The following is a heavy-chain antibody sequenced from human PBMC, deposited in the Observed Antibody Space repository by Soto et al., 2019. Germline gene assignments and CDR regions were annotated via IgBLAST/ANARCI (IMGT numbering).Heavy chain of an antibody. CDR2: LSDSGGSI. CDR3: ARVSSSWYAGFFDL. Sequence: EVQLLESGGGLVQPGGSLRLSCTASGFTFNSHAMTWVRQAPGKGLEWVSGLSDSGGSIYYADSVKGRLTISRDNSKNVLYLQMNTLRAEYTAIYYCARVSSSWYAGFFDLWGQGTLVTVSS. V-gene: IGHV3-23*01. CDR1: GFTFNSHA. D-gene: IGHD6-13*01. J-gene: IGHJ4*02.